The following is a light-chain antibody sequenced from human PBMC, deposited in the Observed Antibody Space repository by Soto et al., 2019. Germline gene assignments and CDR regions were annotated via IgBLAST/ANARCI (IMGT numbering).Light chain of an antibody. Sequence: VHMTQSPSTLSASVGDRVTITCRASQSISSWVAWYQQKPGQVPKLLIYDAPPLDSGVPSRFSGNKSGTEFTLTINGLQPDDCATYYCQQYDSFQYSFGQGTKLEI. CDR3: QQYDSFQYS. CDR1: QSISSW. V-gene: IGKV1-5*01. J-gene: IGKJ2*03. CDR2: DAP.